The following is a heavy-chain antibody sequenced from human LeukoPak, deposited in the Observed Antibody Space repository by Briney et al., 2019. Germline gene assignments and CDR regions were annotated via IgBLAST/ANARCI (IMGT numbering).Heavy chain of an antibody. Sequence: GGSLRLSCAASGFTFSSSCMSWVRLAPGRGLEWVANIREDGSEKYYVDSVKGRFTISRDNTKNSLYLQMNSLRDEDTAVYFCARGIQLWLYYLHSLGQGTQVTVSS. J-gene: IGHJ4*02. CDR1: GFTFSSSC. CDR2: IREDGSEK. D-gene: IGHD5-18*01. CDR3: ARGIQLWLYYLHS. V-gene: IGHV3-7*01.